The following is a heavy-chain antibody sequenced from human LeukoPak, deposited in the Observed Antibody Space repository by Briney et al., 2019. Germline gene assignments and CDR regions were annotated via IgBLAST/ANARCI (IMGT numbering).Heavy chain of an antibody. D-gene: IGHD3-3*01. V-gene: IGHV4-59*11. CDR2: IYYSGST. Sequence: SETLSLTCTVSGGSITSHDWSWIRQPPGQGLEWMGYIYYSGSTNYNPSLKSRVTISVDTSKNQFSLKLSSVTAADTAVYYCARARAYYDFWSGYSVYYYYMDVWGKGTTVTVSS. J-gene: IGHJ6*03. CDR3: ARARAYYDFWSGYSVYYYYMDV. CDR1: GGSITSHD.